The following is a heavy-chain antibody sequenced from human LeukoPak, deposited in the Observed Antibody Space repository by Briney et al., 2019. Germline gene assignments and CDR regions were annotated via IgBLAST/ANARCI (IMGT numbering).Heavy chain of an antibody. CDR3: CTVGSGSPFDY. J-gene: IGHJ4*02. CDR1: GDSISSSNYY. D-gene: IGHD3-10*01. Sequence: PSETLSLTCTVSGDSISSSNYYWGWIRQPPGKGLEWIGSIYYSGSTYYNPSLKSRVTISEDTSKNQFSLKLSSVTAADTAVYYCCTVGSGSPFDYWGQGTLVTVSS. CDR2: IYYSGST. V-gene: IGHV4-39*01.